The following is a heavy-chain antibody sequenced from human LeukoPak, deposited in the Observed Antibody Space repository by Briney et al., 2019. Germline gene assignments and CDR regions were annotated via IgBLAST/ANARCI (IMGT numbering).Heavy chain of an antibody. CDR1: GFTFSSYV. Sequence: GGSLRLSCASHGFTFSSYVMHWVRRAPGKGLEWVSAFRGGGDGTYYADPQKDRVTISRDNSKNTVFLQMNSLKAEDTAKYYCAKSHLTTATGTGRASDIWGQGTMVTVSS. V-gene: IGHV3-23*01. CDR3: AKSHLTTATGTGRASDI. J-gene: IGHJ3*02. D-gene: IGHD1-1*01. CDR2: FRGGGDGT.